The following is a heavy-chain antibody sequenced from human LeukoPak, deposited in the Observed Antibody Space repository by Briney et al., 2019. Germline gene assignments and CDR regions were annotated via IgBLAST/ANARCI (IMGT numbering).Heavy chain of an antibody. CDR3: ASRIVVVPAAEDAFDI. Sequence: PGGSLRLSCAASGFTFSSYGMHCVRQAPGKGLEWVAVISYDGSNKYYADSVKGRFTISRDNSKNTLYLQMNSLRAEDTAVYYCASRIVVVPAAEDAFDIWGQGTMVTVSS. D-gene: IGHD2-2*01. V-gene: IGHV3-30*03. CDR1: GFTFSSYG. CDR2: ISYDGSNK. J-gene: IGHJ3*02.